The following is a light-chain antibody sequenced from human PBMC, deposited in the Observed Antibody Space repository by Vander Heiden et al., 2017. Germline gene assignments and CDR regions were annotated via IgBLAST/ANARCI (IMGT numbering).Light chain of an antibody. CDR1: QSVSNY. CDR2: AAS. V-gene: IGKV1-39*01. Sequence: DIQMTQSPSSLSASVGDRVTITCRASQSVSNYLNWYQQKPGKAPKLLIYAASNLQSGVPSRFSGSVSGTDFSLTISSLQPEDFASYYCQQSYSTPRTFGQGTKVEMK. CDR3: QQSYSTPRT. J-gene: IGKJ1*01.